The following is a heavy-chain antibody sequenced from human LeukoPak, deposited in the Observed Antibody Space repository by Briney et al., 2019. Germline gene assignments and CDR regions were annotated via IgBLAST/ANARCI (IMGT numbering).Heavy chain of an antibody. V-gene: IGHV3-21*01. CDR2: ISSSSSYI. CDR1: GFTFSSYA. Sequence: GGSLRLSCAASGFTFSSYAMSWVRQAPGKGLEWVSSISSSSSYIYYADSVKGRFTISRDNAKNSLYLQMSSLRAEDTAVYYCARSGGIGSSWYGDYWGQGTLVTVSS. J-gene: IGHJ4*02. D-gene: IGHD6-13*01. CDR3: ARSGGIGSSWYGDY.